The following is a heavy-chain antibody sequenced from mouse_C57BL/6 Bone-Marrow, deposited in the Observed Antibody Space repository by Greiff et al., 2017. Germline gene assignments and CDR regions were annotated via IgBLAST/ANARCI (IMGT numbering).Heavy chain of an antibody. J-gene: IGHJ1*03. Sequence: VQLQQPGAELVMPGASVKLSCKASGYTFTSYWMHWVKQRPGQSLEWIGEIDPSDSYTNYNQKFKGKSTLTVDKSSSTAYMQLSSLTSEDSAVYYCARKNYGSSHWYFDVWGTGTTVTVSS. D-gene: IGHD1-1*01. CDR1: GYTFTSYW. V-gene: IGHV1-69*01. CDR3: ARKNYGSSHWYFDV. CDR2: IDPSDSYT.